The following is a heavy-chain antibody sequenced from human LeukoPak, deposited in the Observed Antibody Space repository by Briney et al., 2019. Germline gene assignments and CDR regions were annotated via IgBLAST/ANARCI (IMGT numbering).Heavy chain of an antibody. CDR1: GFTFSSYG. J-gene: IGHJ4*02. V-gene: IGHV3-30*02. Sequence: GGSLRLSCAASGFTFSSYGMHWVRQAPGKGLEWVAFIGYDGNNKRYLDSVKGRFIISRDNSNNTLYLQMNSLRPEDTAVCSCATPGGYYYGGFDYWGQGTLVTVSS. D-gene: IGHD3-22*01. CDR3: ATPGGYYYGGFDY. CDR2: IGYDGNNK.